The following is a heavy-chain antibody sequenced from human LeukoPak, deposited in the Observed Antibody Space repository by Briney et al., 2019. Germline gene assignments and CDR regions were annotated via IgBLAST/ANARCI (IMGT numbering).Heavy chain of an antibody. CDR3: ARDGQGAFDI. CDR1: GFTFSSYG. V-gene: IGHV3-33*01. Sequence: GGSLRLSCAASGFTFSSYGIHWVRQAPGKGLEWVAVIWYDGSNKYHADSVKGRFTISRDNSKNTLYLQMNSLRAEDTAVYYCARDGQGAFDIWGQGTMVTVSS. CDR2: IWYDGSNK. J-gene: IGHJ3*02.